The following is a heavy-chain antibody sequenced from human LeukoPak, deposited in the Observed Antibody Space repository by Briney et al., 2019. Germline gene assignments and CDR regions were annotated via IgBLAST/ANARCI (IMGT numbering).Heavy chain of an antibody. CDR1: GVSISSSNSY. Sequence: PSETLSLTCTVSGVSISSSNSYWGWIRQPPGKGLEWIGSIYYSGNTYYNAALKSQFSISIDTSNNQFSLRLTSVTAADTAVYYCARAHSYGYYYYYYYMDVWGKGTTVTISS. CDR2: IYYSGNT. J-gene: IGHJ6*03. CDR3: ARAHSYGYYYYYYYMDV. D-gene: IGHD5-18*01. V-gene: IGHV4-39*01.